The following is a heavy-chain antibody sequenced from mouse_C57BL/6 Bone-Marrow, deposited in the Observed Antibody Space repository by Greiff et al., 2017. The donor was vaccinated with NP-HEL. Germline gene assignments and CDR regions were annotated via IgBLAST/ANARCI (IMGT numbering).Heavy chain of an antibody. CDR2: INPSTGGT. Sequence: EVQLQQSGPELVKPGASVKISCKASGYSFTGYYMNWVKQSPEKSLEWIGEINPSTGGTTYNQKFKAKAILTVDKSSSTAYMQLKSLTSEDSAVYYCAANFYAMDYWGQGTSVTVSA. CDR1: GYSFTGYY. J-gene: IGHJ4*01. CDR3: AANFYAMDY. V-gene: IGHV1-42*01.